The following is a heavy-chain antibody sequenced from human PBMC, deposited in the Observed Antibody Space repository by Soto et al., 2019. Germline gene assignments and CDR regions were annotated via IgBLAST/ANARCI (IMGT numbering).Heavy chain of an antibody. CDR2: ISYDGGNK. D-gene: IGHD6-19*01. J-gene: IGHJ6*02. CDR3: ARVHSSGWPYYYGMDV. Sequence: GGSLRLSCAASGFTFSSYAMHWVRQAPGKGLEWVAVISYDGGNKYYADSVKGRFTISRDSSTNTLYLQMNSLRAEDTAVYYCARVHSSGWPYYYGMDVWGQGTTVTVSS. V-gene: IGHV3-30-3*01. CDR1: GFTFSSYA.